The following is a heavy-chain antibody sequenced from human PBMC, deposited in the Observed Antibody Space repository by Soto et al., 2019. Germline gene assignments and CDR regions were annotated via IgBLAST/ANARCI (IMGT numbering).Heavy chain of an antibody. CDR1: GFTFSSYS. CDR3: ARAYYSSGWHSSFDY. V-gene: IGHV3-21*01. Sequence: LRLSCAASGFTFSSYSMNWVRQAPGKGLEWVSSISSSSSYIYYADSVKGRFTISRDNAKNSLYLQMNSLRAEDTAVYYCARAYYSSGWHSSFDYWGQGTLVTVSS. J-gene: IGHJ4*02. D-gene: IGHD6-19*01. CDR2: ISSSSSYI.